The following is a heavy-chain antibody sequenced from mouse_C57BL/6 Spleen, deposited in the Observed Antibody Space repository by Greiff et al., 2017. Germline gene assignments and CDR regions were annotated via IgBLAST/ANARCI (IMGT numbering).Heavy chain of an antibody. CDR3: ARHGSSYVYFDY. Sequence: EVKLQESGPGLVKPSQSLSLTCSVTGYSITSGYYWNWIRQFPGNKLEWMGYISYDGSNNYNPSLKNRISITRDTSKNQFFLKLNSLTTEDTATDYCARHGSSYVYFDYWGQGTTLTVSS. J-gene: IGHJ2*01. V-gene: IGHV3-6*01. CDR1: GYSITSGYY. D-gene: IGHD1-1*01. CDR2: ISYDGSN.